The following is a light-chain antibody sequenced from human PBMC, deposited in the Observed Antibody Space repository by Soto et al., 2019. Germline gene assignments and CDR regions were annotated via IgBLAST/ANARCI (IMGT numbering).Light chain of an antibody. Sequence: EIVLTQSPGTLSLSPGERATLSCRASQSVSSTYLAWYQQKPGQAPRLLIYGTSSRATGIADRFSGSGSGTDFPLINSRMEQEDVVVYYCQQYGGSPRTFGQGTKVEIK. V-gene: IGKV3-20*01. CDR3: QQYGGSPRT. J-gene: IGKJ1*01. CDR1: QSVSSTY. CDR2: GTS.